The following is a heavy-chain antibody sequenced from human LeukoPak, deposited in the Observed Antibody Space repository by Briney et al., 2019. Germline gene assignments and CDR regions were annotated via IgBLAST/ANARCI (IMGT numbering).Heavy chain of an antibody. CDR3: AKDRVGVRGGQRD. CDR1: TFTFSDPY. V-gene: IGHV3-23*01. CDR2: ISGSGGST. J-gene: IGHJ4*02. D-gene: IGHD3-10*01. Sequence: PGGSLRLSCVVSTFTFSDPYMDWVRQVAGKGLEWVSAISGSGGSTYYADSVKGRFTISRDNSKNTLYLQMNSLRAEDTAVYYCAKDRVGVRGGQRDWGQGTLVTVSS.